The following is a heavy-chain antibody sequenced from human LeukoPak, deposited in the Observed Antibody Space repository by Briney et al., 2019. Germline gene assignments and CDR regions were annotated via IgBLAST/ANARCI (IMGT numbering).Heavy chain of an antibody. CDR1: GFTFSSYE. CDR2: ITSSSSYI. CDR3: AKEIYGDSTGGRFQQ. Sequence: GGSLRLSCAASGFTFSSYEMNWVRQAPGKGLEWVSSITSSSSYIYYADSVKGRFTISRDNAKNSLYLQMNSLRAEDTAVYYCAKEIYGDSTGGRFQQWGQGTLVTVSS. J-gene: IGHJ1*01. D-gene: IGHD4-17*01. V-gene: IGHV3-21*04.